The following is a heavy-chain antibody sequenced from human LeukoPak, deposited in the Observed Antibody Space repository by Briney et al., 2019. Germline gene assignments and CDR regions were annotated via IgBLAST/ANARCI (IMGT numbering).Heavy chain of an antibody. Sequence: VASVKVSCKASGYTFTSYGISWVRQAPGQGLEWMGWISAYNGNTNYAQKLQGRVTMTTDTSTSTAYMELRSLRSDDTAVYYCAREGVTMVRGVITAPEPLYGMDVWGQGTTVTVSS. CDR1: GYTFTSYG. CDR3: AREGVTMVRGVITAPEPLYGMDV. J-gene: IGHJ6*02. V-gene: IGHV1-18*01. CDR2: ISAYNGNT. D-gene: IGHD3-10*01.